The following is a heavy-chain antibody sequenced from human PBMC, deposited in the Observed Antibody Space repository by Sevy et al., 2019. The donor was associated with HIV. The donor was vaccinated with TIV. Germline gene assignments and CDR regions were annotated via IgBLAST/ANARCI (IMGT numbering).Heavy chain of an antibody. Sequence: GGSLRLSCAASGFTFSDYYMSWIRQAPGKGLEWVSYISSSGSTIYYADSVKGRFTISRDNAKNSLYLQMNSLRAEDTAVYYCARERCSGGSCYSAGGFDYWGQGTLVTVSS. D-gene: IGHD2-15*01. CDR1: GFTFSDYY. CDR3: ARERCSGGSCYSAGGFDY. V-gene: IGHV3-11*01. J-gene: IGHJ4*02. CDR2: ISSSGSTI.